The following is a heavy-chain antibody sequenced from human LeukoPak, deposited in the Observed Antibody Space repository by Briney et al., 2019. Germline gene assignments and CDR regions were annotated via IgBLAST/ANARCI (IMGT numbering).Heavy chain of an antibody. V-gene: IGHV1-2*02. D-gene: IGHD1-26*01. J-gene: IGHJ3*01. CDR1: GYTFTGSY. Sequence: ASVKVSCKTSGYTFTGSYMHWVRQAPGQGLERMGWINPNSGGTNYAQGFQGRVTMTRDTSISTVYMQLSRLHFDDTAVYYCARDRSVGATDDAFDVWGPGTMVTVSS. CDR2: INPNSGGT. CDR3: ARDRSVGATDDAFDV.